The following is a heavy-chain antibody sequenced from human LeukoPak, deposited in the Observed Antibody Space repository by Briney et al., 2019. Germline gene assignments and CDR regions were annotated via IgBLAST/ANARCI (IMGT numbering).Heavy chain of an antibody. V-gene: IGHV3-48*02. CDR2: ISSSSRNI. D-gene: IGHD4-17*01. Sequence: GGSLRLSCAASRFAFSSYSMNWVRQAPGRGLEWVSYISSSSRNIYHADSVRGRFNIYRENDKNSLYLQKNSLRDDDTAVYYCARVTTGTPSHLDSWGQGTLVTVSS. J-gene: IGHJ4*02. CDR1: RFAFSSYS. CDR3: ARVTTGTPSHLDS.